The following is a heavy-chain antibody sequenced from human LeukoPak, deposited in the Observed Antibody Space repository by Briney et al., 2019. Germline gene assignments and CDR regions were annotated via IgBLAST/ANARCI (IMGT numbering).Heavy chain of an antibody. CDR1: GFTFSSYA. J-gene: IGHJ4*02. D-gene: IGHD3-22*01. V-gene: IGHV3-30*04. CDR2: ISYDGSNK. CDR3: ARTASINYYDSSGYYFLY. Sequence: GRSLRLSCAASGFTFSSYAMHWVRQAPGKGLEWVAVISYDGSNKYYADSVKGRFTISRDNSKNTLYLQMNSLRAEDTAVYYCARTASINYYDSSGYYFLYWGREPWSPSPQ.